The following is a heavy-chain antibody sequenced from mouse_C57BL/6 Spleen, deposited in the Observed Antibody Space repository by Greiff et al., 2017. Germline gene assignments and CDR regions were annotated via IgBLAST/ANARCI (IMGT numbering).Heavy chain of an antibody. J-gene: IGHJ4*01. CDR2: IDPSDSET. V-gene: IGHV1-52*01. CDR3: ARYSGYAMDY. D-gene: IGHD3-1*01. CDR1: GYTFTSYW. Sequence: QVQLQQPGAELVKPGASVKLSCKASGYTFTSYWMHWVKQRPGQGLEWIGNIDPSDSETHYNQKFKDKATLTVDKSSSTAYMQLSSLTSEDSAVYYCARYSGYAMDYWGQGTSVTVSS.